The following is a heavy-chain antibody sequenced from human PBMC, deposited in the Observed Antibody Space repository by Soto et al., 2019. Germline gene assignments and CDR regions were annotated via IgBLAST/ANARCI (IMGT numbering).Heavy chain of an antibody. CDR2: INGYGSNT. J-gene: IGHJ4*02. D-gene: IGHD3-22*01. V-gene: IGHV3-23*01. CDR3: ATDVDTNPYASSGYHANFDS. Sequence: EVQLLGSGGGLVQPGGSLRLSCAASGFTFRSYAMSWVRQAPGKGLEWVSAINGYGSNTFYAASVKGRFTVSSDNPKGTLYLQMHSLRAEDTAVYYCATDVDTNPYASSGYHANFDSWGQGPLVTVSS. CDR1: GFTFRSYA.